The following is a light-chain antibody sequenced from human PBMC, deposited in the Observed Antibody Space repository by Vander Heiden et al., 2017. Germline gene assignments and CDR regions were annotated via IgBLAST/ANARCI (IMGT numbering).Light chain of an antibody. V-gene: IGLV1-40*01. J-gene: IGLJ3*02. CDR1: SSNIGARYD. CDR3: QSYDSSLSGWV. Sequence: QSVLTQPPSVSAAPGQRVSISCTGSSSNIGARYDVHWYQQLPGTAPKLLIYGNTNRPSGVPDRFSASKSGTSASLAITGLQAEDEADYYCQSYDSSLSGWVFGGGTKLTVL. CDR2: GNT.